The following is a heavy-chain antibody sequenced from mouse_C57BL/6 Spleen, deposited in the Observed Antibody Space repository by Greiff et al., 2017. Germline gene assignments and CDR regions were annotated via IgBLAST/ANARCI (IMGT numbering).Heavy chain of an antibody. CDR3: ARHGTAQATYYAMDY. Sequence: QVQLQQSGAELVRPGASVKLSCKASGYTFTDYYINWVKQRPGQGLEWIARIYPGSGNTYYNEKFKGKATLTAEKSSSTAYMQLSSLTSEDSAVYFCARHGTAQATYYAMDYWGQGTSVTVSS. D-gene: IGHD3-2*02. CDR2: IYPGSGNT. J-gene: IGHJ4*01. V-gene: IGHV1-76*01. CDR1: GYTFTDYY.